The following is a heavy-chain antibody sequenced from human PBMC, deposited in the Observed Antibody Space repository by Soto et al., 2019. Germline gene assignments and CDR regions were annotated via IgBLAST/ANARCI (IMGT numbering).Heavy chain of an antibody. CDR2: ISAHNGNT. D-gene: IGHD1-1*01. V-gene: IGHV1-18*01. J-gene: IGHJ4*02. CDR1: GYGFTTYG. Sequence: QVHLVQSGAEVKKPGASVKVSCKGSGYGFTTYGITWVRQAPGQGLEWMAWISAHNGNTNYAQKLQGRVPVTRDTSTRTAYMELRSLRSDDTAVYYCARGRYGDYWGQGALVTVSS. CDR3: ARGRYGDY.